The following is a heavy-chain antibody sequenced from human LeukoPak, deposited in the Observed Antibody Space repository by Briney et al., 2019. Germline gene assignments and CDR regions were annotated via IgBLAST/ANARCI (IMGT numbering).Heavy chain of an antibody. J-gene: IGHJ4*02. D-gene: IGHD3-10*01. Sequence: SETLSLTCTLSGDSISGYSWSWLRQPAGKEVEWIGRIYTSYFTEYNLSLDGRVTMSIDTSKNQFSLMLDSVTAADTAIYYCARVHIVTGTYFDSWGQGALVTVSS. CDR2: IYTSYFT. CDR3: ARVHIVTGTYFDS. V-gene: IGHV4-4*07. CDR1: GDSISGYS.